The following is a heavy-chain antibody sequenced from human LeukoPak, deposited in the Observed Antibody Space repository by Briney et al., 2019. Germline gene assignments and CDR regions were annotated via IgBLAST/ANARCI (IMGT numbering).Heavy chain of an antibody. V-gene: IGHV3-66*01. CDR3: AKDRFGIVVVPAAYYYGMDV. J-gene: IGHJ6*02. CDR2: IYSGGST. D-gene: IGHD2-2*01. Sequence: GGSLRLSCAASGFTVSSNYMSWVRQAPGKGLEWVSVIYSGGSTYYADSVKGRFTISRDNSKNTLYLQMNSLRAEDTAVYYCAKDRFGIVVVPAAYYYGMDVWGQGTTVTVSS. CDR1: GFTVSSNY.